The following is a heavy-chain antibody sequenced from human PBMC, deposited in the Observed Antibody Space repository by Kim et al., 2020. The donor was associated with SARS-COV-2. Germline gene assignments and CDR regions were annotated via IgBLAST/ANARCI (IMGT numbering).Heavy chain of an antibody. Sequence: NPSPKSRVTISVDTSKNQFSLKLSSVTAADTAVYYCARGGAAAGTNLDYWGQGTLVTVSS. D-gene: IGHD6-13*01. V-gene: IGHV4-30-2*04. CDR3: ARGGAAAGTNLDY. J-gene: IGHJ4*02.